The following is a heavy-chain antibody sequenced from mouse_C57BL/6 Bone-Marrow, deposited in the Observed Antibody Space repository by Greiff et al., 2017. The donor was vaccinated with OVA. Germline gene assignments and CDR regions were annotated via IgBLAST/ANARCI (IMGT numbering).Heavy chain of an antibody. Sequence: VKLQESGPELVKPGASVKISCKASGYAFSSSWMNWVKQRPGKGLEWIGRIYPGDGDTNYNGKFKGKATLTADKSSSTAYMQLSSLTSEDSAVYFCAIRLPLDYWGQGTTLTVSS. D-gene: IGHD2-4*01. CDR1: GYAFSSSW. CDR3: AIRLPLDY. J-gene: IGHJ2*01. V-gene: IGHV1-82*01. CDR2: IYPGDGDT.